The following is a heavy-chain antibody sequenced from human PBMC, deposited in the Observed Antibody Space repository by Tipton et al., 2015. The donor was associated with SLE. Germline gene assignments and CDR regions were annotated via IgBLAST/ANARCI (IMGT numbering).Heavy chain of an antibody. Sequence: TLSLTCTVSDDSISGSYYWSWIRQPAGKGLEWIGRISSTGITNYNPSLKSRVTISVDASKNQFSLKLNSVTAADTAVYYCARAKSRIHLDFWGLGTLVAVSS. D-gene: IGHD5-18*01. J-gene: IGHJ4*02. CDR2: ISSTGIT. CDR3: ARAKSRIHLDF. CDR1: DDSISGSYY. V-gene: IGHV4-61*02.